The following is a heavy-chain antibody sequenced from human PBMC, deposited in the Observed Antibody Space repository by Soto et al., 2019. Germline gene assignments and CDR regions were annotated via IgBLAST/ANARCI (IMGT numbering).Heavy chain of an antibody. Sequence: SETLSLTCTVSGGSISSGGYYWSWIRQHPGKGLEWIGYIYYGGSTYYNPSLKSRVTISVDTSKNQFSLKLSSVTAADTAVYYCARASTDSSSWYNNWFDPWGQGTLVTVSS. CDR1: GGSISSGGYY. V-gene: IGHV4-31*03. D-gene: IGHD6-13*01. CDR2: IYYGGST. CDR3: ARASTDSSSWYNNWFDP. J-gene: IGHJ5*02.